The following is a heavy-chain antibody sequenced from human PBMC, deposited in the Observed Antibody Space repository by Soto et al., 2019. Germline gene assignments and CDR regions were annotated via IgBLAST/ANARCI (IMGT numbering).Heavy chain of an antibody. CDR1: GYTFTGYY. CDR3: ARGPLE. Sequence: ASVKVSCKASGYTFTGYYLHWVRQAPGQGLEWVGRIDPDTGDTDSSQKYRGRVTLTRDTAIDTAYMEVTRLTLDDTAIYYCARGPLEWGQGTLVTVSS. J-gene: IGHJ4*02. CDR2: IDPDTGDT. V-gene: IGHV1-2*02.